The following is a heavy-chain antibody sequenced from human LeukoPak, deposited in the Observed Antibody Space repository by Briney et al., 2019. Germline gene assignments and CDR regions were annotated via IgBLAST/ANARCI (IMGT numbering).Heavy chain of an antibody. V-gene: IGHV4-30-4*01. Sequence: SQTLSLTCTVSGGSISSVDYYWSWIRQPPGKGLEGIGYIYCSGSTYYNPSLKSRVTISVDTSKNQFSLKLSSVTAADTAVYYCARGDSSSWYDYYYYYGMDVWGQGTTVTVSS. D-gene: IGHD6-13*01. CDR1: GGSISSVDYY. CDR2: IYCSGST. CDR3: ARGDSSSWYDYYYYYGMDV. J-gene: IGHJ6*02.